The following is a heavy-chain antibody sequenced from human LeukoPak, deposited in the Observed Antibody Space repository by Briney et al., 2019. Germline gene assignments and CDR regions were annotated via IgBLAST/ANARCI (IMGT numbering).Heavy chain of an antibody. V-gene: IGHV4-39*01. Sequence: PSETLSLTCTVSGGSISSSSYYWGWIRQPPGKGLEWIGSIYYSGSTYYNPSLKSRVTISVDTSKNQFSLKLSSVTAADTAVYYYARGYYDYIWGSYRDDSYYFDYWGQGTLVTVSS. CDR1: GGSISSSSYY. CDR3: ARGYYDYIWGSYRDDSYYFDY. CDR2: IYYSGST. J-gene: IGHJ4*02. D-gene: IGHD3-16*02.